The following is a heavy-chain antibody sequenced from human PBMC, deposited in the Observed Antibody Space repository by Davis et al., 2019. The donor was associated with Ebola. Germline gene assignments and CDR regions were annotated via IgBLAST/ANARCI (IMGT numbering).Heavy chain of an antibody. J-gene: IGHJ6*04. V-gene: IGHV1-2*06. CDR2: INPNSGGT. CDR1: GYTFTGYY. D-gene: IGHD3-10*01. CDR3: AADLSYGELVYYYYYGMDV. Sequence: AASVKVSCKASGYTFTGYYMHWVRQAPGQGLEWMGRINPNSGGTNYAQKFQERVTITRDMSTSTAYMELSSLRSEDTAVYYCAADLSYGELVYYYYYGMDVWGKGTTVTVSS.